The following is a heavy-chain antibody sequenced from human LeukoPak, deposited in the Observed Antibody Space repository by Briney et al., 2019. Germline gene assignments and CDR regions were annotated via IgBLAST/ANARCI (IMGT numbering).Heavy chain of an antibody. J-gene: IGHJ4*02. Sequence: SETLSLTCTVSGGSISSYYWSWIRQPPGKGLEWIGYINYSGSTYYNPSLKSRVTISVDTSKNQFSLKLSSVTAADTAVYYCAGGAEEMATIHGLDYWGQGTLVTVSS. V-gene: IGHV4-59*06. CDR2: INYSGST. D-gene: IGHD5-24*01. CDR3: AGGAEEMATIHGLDY. CDR1: GGSISSYY.